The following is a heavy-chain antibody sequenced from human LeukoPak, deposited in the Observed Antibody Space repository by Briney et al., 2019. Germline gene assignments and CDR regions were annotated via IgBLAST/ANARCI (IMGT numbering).Heavy chain of an antibody. CDR1: GGSFSGYY. V-gene: IGHV4-34*01. CDR2: INHSGST. J-gene: IGHJ3*02. D-gene: IGHD3-10*01. CDR3: ASSFVDPELADAFDI. Sequence: PSETLSLTCAVYGGSFSGYYWSWIRQPPGKGLEWIGEINHSGSTNYNPSLKSRVTISVDTSKNQFSLKLSSVTAADTAVYYCASSFVDPELADAFDIWGQGTMVTVSS.